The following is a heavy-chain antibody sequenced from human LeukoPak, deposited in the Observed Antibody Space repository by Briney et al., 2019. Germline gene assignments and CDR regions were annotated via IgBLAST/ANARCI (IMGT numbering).Heavy chain of an antibody. D-gene: IGHD3-22*01. V-gene: IGHV4-31*03. CDR3: ARGANYYDSSGPPPGAFDI. Sequence: SETLSLTCTVSGGSISSGGYYWSWIRQHPGKGLEWIRYIYYSGSTYYNPSLKSRVTISVDTSKNQFSLKLSSVTAADTAVYYCARGANYYDSSGPPPGAFDIWGQGTMVTVSS. CDR2: IYYSGST. CDR1: GGSISSGGYY. J-gene: IGHJ3*02.